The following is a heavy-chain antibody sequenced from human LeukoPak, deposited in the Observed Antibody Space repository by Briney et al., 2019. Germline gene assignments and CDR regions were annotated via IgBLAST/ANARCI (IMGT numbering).Heavy chain of an antibody. CDR2: IIPIFGTA. CDR1: GGTFSSYA. Sequence: SVKVSCKASGGTFSSYAISWVRQAPGQGLEWMGGIIPIFGTANYAQKFQGRVTTTTDESTSTAYMELSSLRSEDTAVYYCARDELAARLPVWGDYYYYMDVWGKGTTVTVSS. CDR3: ARDELAARLPVWGDYYYYMDV. D-gene: IGHD6-6*01. J-gene: IGHJ6*03. V-gene: IGHV1-69*05.